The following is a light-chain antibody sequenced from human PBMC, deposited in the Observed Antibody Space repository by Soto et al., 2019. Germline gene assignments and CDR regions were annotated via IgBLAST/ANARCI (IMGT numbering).Light chain of an antibody. Sequence: EIVMMQSPATLSVSPGERATLSCRASQSVSSNIAWYQQKPGQAPRLLIYGASTRATGIPVRFSGSGSGTEFTLTISSLQSEDFAVYYCQQYNNWPPWTFGQGTKVEIK. CDR1: QSVSSN. CDR3: QQYNNWPPWT. V-gene: IGKV3-15*01. CDR2: GAS. J-gene: IGKJ1*01.